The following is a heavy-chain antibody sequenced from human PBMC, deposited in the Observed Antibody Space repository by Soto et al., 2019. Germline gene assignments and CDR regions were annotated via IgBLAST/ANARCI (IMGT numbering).Heavy chain of an antibody. CDR2: ITDSGDKT. Sequence: GGSLRLSCAASGFTFSASAMSWVRQAPGKGLEWVAAITDSGDKTYYADSVRGQFTISRDNSKNTLFLEMNSLRAADTAVYCCVKDGGWLHRYWGQGTLVTVYS. CDR1: GFTFSASA. CDR3: VKDGGWLHRY. J-gene: IGHJ1*01. V-gene: IGHV3-23*01. D-gene: IGHD5-12*01.